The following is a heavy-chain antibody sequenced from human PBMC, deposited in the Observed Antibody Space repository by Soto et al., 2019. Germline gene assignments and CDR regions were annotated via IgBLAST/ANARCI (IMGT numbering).Heavy chain of an antibody. CDR1: GYNFNQYY. CDR3: ARGPDDRVVPPWDY. CDR2: INLRGGTT. Sequence: QVQLVQSGAEVRKPGASVRLSCETSGYNFNQYYIHWVRQAPGQGLEWMGIINLRGGTTEYAHKLRGRVTVTGDTSTSTAYMELRSLRPDDTAVYYCARGPDDRVVPPWDYWGQGTLVTVSS. V-gene: IGHV1-46*02. J-gene: IGHJ4*02. D-gene: IGHD6-6*01.